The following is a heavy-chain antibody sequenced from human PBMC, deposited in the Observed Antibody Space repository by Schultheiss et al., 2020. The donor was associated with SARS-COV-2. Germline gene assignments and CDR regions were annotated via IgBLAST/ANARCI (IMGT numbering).Heavy chain of an antibody. CDR2: IYYSGST. J-gene: IGHJ3*02. Sequence: SQTLSLTCTVSGCSISSYYWSWIRQPPGKGLEWIGYIYYSGSTNYNPSHKSRVTISVDTSKNQFSLQLSSVTDADTAVYYYARGGAEYGSGFIADAFDIWGQGTMVTVSS. CDR3: ARGGAEYGSGFIADAFDI. V-gene: IGHV4-59*01. D-gene: IGHD3-10*01. CDR1: GCSISSYY.